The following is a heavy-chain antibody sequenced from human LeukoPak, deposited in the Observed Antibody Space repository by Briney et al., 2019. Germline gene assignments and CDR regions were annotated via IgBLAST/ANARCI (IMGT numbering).Heavy chain of an antibody. D-gene: IGHD3-10*02. CDR3: AELGITMIGGV. CDR1: GFTFSSYE. CDR2: ISSSGSTI. J-gene: IGHJ6*04. Sequence: GGSLRLSCPASGFTFSSYEMNWVRQAQGKGLEWVSYISSSGSTIYYADSGKGRFTISRDNAKNSLYLQMNSLRAEDTAVYYCAELGITMIGGVWGKGTTVTISS. V-gene: IGHV3-48*03.